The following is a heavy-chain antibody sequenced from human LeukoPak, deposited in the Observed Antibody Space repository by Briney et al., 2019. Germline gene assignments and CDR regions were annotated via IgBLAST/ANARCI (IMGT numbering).Heavy chain of an antibody. CDR2: IYHSGST. Sequence: SETLSLTCTVSGYSISSGYYWGWIRPPPGKGLEWIGNIYHSGSTYYNPSLKSRVTISVDTSKNQFSLKLSSVTAADTAVYYCARDPALVASQNTDWFDPWGQGTLVTVSS. J-gene: IGHJ5*02. CDR1: GYSISSGYY. CDR3: ARDPALVASQNTDWFDP. D-gene: IGHD1/OR15-1a*01. V-gene: IGHV4-38-2*02.